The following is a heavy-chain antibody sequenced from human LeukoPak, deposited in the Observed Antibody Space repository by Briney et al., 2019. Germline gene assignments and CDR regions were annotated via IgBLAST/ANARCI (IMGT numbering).Heavy chain of an antibody. Sequence: PSETLTLTCAVYGGSLSGYYWSWIRQPPGKGLEWIGEINHSGSTNYNPSLKSRVTISVDTSKNQFSLKLSSVTAADTAVYYCAREWEIWGQGTMVTVSS. D-gene: IGHD1-26*01. V-gene: IGHV4-34*01. CDR2: INHSGST. J-gene: IGHJ3*01. CDR1: GGSLSGYY. CDR3: AREWEI.